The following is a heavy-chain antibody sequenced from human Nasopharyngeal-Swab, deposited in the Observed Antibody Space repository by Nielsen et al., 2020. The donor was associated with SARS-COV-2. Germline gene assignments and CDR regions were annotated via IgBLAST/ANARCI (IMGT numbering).Heavy chain of an antibody. CDR2: ISSSSTTT. V-gene: IGHV3-11*06. Sequence: GESLKISCAASGFTFSDYYMSWIRQAPGEGLKWVSYISSSSTTTNYADSVKGRFTISRGNAKNSLYLQMNSLRAEDTAVYYCARSATGDYNDYWGHGTLVTVSS. CDR3: ARSATGDYNDY. J-gene: IGHJ4*01. D-gene: IGHD4-17*01. CDR1: GFTFSDYY.